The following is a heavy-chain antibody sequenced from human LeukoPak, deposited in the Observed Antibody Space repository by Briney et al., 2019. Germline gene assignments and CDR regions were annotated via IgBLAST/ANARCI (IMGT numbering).Heavy chain of an antibody. V-gene: IGHV4-31*03. CDR3: ARMVGALDAFDI. J-gene: IGHJ3*02. CDR1: GGSVSSGGYY. D-gene: IGHD1-26*01. CDR2: IYYSGST. Sequence: PSETLSLTCTVSGGSVSSGGYYWSWIRQHPGKGLEWIGYIYYSGSTYYNPSLKSRVTISVDTSKNQFSLKLSSVTAADTAVYYCARMVGALDAFDIWGQGTMVTVSS.